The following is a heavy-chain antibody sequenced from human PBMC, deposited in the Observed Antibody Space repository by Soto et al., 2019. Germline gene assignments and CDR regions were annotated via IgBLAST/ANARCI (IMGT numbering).Heavy chain of an antibody. CDR3: VKDKKYDILSAWDALDI. J-gene: IGHJ3*02. CDR2: ISGGGGGT. V-gene: IGHV3-23*01. Sequence: GGSLRLSCAASGFTFSTYAMSWVRQPPGKGLEWVAAISGGGGGTYYADPVKGRFTISRDNSKNTLHLQMNNLRAEDTATYYCVKDKKYDILSAWDALDIWGHGTLVTVSS. CDR1: GFTFSTYA. D-gene: IGHD3-9*01.